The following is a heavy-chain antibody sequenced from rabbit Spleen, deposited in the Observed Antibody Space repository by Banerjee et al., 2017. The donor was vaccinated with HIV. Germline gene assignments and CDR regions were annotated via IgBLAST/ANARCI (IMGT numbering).Heavy chain of an antibody. Sequence: QEHLEESGGDLVKPGASLTLTCTASGFSFSSGYYMCWVRQAPGKGLEWIGCIAIGSVRTYYASWAKGRFTISKTSSTTVTLQMTSLTAADTATYFCARDRDGDTPYNSYYFDLLGPGTLVTVS. J-gene: IGHJ4*01. V-gene: IGHV1S45*01. D-gene: IGHD2-1*01. CDR2: IAIGSVRT. CDR1: GFSFSSGYY. CDR3: ARDRDGDTPYNSYYFDL.